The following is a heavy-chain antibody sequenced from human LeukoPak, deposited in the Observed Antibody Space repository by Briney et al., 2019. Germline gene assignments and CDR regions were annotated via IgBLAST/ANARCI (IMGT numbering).Heavy chain of an antibody. D-gene: IGHD3-16*01. CDR2: ISYDGSTK. V-gene: IGHV3-30*03. Sequence: GRCLLPSWETAGLTLSRYGMRWVRQDPGKGLEWVAVISYDGSTKNYADSVKDRFTISRDNSENTLYLQMSSLRAEDTAVYYCAGVPNVREGEWFDPWGQGTLVTVSS. CDR3: AGVPNVREGEWFDP. CDR1: GLTLSRYG. J-gene: IGHJ5*02.